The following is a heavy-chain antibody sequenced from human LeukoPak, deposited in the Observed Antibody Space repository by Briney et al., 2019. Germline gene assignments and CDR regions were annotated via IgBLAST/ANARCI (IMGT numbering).Heavy chain of an antibody. CDR2: ILRDGSNK. Sequence: GGSLRLSCAASGFTFSNYALHWVRQAPGKGLEWVAVILRDGSNKYADSVKGRFTISRDNSKNTLFLQMNSLRVEDTAVYSCARGLMIRGVADYWGQGTLVTVSS. V-gene: IGHV3-30*04. D-gene: IGHD3-10*01. CDR1: GFTFSNYA. CDR3: ARGLMIRGVADY. J-gene: IGHJ4*02.